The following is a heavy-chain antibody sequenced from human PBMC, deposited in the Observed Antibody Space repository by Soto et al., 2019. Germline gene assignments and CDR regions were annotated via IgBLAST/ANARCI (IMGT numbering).Heavy chain of an antibody. CDR2: ISSSSSTI. CDR1: GFTFSSYS. CDR3: ARESLPYSGTYYGMDX. D-gene: IGHD1-26*01. Sequence: PGGSLRLSCAASGFTFSSYSMNWVRQAPGKGLEWVSYISSSSSTIYYEDSVKVRFTISRDNARNSLYLQMNSLRDEDTAVYYCARESLPYSGTYYGMDXWGQGTTVTVS. V-gene: IGHV3-48*02. J-gene: IGHJ6*02.